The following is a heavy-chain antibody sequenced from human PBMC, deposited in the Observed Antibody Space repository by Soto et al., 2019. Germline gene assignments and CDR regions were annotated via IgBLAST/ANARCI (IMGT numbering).Heavy chain of an antibody. V-gene: IGHV3-23*01. Sequence: GGSLRLSCAASGFTFSNYAMSWVRQAPGKGLEWVSGLSGSGDNTYYEDSVKGRFTISRDNSKNTLYLQMNSLRADDTAVYYYAKDRFYSSGCPAYWGQGTLVTLSS. CDR2: LSGSGDNT. CDR3: AKDRFYSSGCPAY. CDR1: GFTFSNYA. J-gene: IGHJ4*02. D-gene: IGHD6-19*01.